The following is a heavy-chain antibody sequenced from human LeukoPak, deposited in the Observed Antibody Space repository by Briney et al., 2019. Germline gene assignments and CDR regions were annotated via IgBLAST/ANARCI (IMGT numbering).Heavy chain of an antibody. CDR3: ARSPDTAMEYYFDY. CDR1: GGSISSSNW. V-gene: IGHV3-66*01. CDR2: IYSGGST. J-gene: IGHJ4*02. D-gene: IGHD5-18*01. Sequence: ETLSLTCAVSGGSISSSNWWSWVRQPPGKGLEWVSVIYSGGSTYYADSVKGRFTISRDNSKNTLYLQMNSLRAEDTAVNYCARSPDTAMEYYFDYWGQGTLVTVSS.